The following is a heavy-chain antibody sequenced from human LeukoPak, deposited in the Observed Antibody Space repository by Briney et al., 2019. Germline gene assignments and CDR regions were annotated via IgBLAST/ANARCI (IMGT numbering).Heavy chain of an antibody. J-gene: IGHJ6*03. CDR1: GVSISSSSYY. Sequence: SETLSLTCTVSGVSISSSSYYWGWIRQPPGKGLEWIGSIYYSGSTYYNPSLKSRVTISVDTSKNQFSLKLSSVTAADTAVYYCARVARVYYYYYMDVWGKGTTVTVSS. CDR3: ARVARVYYYYYMDV. CDR2: IYYSGST. V-gene: IGHV4-39*07. D-gene: IGHD2-21*01.